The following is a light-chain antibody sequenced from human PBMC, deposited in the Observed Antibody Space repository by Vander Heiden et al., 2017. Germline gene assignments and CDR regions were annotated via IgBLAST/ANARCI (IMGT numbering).Light chain of an antibody. CDR3: QTWGSGIQV. Sequence: LLLPQSPSASAALGASVRLTCTLSSGHSSYAIAWHQQQPEKGPRYLMKVNSDGSHNKGDGIPDRFSGSTSGAERYLTISNLQSEDEADYYCQTWGSGIQVFGGGTKLTVL. V-gene: IGLV4-69*02. CDR2: VNSDGSH. CDR1: SGHSSYA. J-gene: IGLJ2*01.